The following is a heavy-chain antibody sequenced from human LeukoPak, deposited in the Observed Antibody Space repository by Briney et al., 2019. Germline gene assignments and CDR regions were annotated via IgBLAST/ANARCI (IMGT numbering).Heavy chain of an antibody. Sequence: PSETLSLTCTVSGGSISSSSYYWGWIRQPPGKGLEWIGSIYYSGSTYYNPSLKSRVTISVDTSKNQFSLTLTSVTAADTAIYYCAREDSYGSYYFDSWGRGTLVTVSS. J-gene: IGHJ4*02. CDR2: IYYSGST. CDR1: GGSISSSSYY. V-gene: IGHV4-39*07. D-gene: IGHD5-18*01. CDR3: AREDSYGSYYFDS.